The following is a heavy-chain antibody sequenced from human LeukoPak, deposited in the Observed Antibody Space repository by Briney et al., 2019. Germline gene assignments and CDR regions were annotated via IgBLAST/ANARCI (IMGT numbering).Heavy chain of an antibody. Sequence: ASVKVSCKASGYTFTSYDINWVRQATGQGLEWMGWMNPNSGNTGYAQKFQGRVTITRNTSISTAYMELSSLRSEDTAVYYCATYYGSGSYYNDAFDIWGQGTMVTVSP. D-gene: IGHD3-10*01. CDR2: MNPNSGNT. V-gene: IGHV1-8*03. CDR3: ATYYGSGSYYNDAFDI. J-gene: IGHJ3*02. CDR1: GYTFTSYD.